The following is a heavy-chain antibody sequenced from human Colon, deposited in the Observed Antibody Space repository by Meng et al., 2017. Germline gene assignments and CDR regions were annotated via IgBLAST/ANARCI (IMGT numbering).Heavy chain of an antibody. D-gene: IGHD3/OR15-3a*01. J-gene: IGHJ4*02. CDR3: ARHISILGQRGFDY. CDR1: GVSISSNW. Sequence: VPVQGSGPGLVKPSGTLSPTCAVSGVSISSNWWSWVRQPPGEGLEWIGEFFHTGRTNYDPSLKSRVTISVDKSNNQFSLKLTSVTAADTAVYYCARHISILGQRGFDYWGQGTLVTVSS. CDR2: FFHTGRT. V-gene: IGHV4-4*02.